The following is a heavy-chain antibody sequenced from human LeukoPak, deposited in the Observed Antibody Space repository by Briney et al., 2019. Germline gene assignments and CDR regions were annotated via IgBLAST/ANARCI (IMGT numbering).Heavy chain of an antibody. D-gene: IGHD6-13*01. V-gene: IGHV4-4*07. Sequence: SETLSLTCTVSGGSISSYYWSWIRQPAGKGLEWIGRIYTSGSTNYNPSLKSRVTMSVDTSKNQFSLKLSSVTAADTAVYYCAGGVGIAAAGDAFDIWGQGTMVTVSS. CDR3: AGGVGIAAAGDAFDI. CDR2: IYTSGST. CDR1: GGSISSYY. J-gene: IGHJ3*02.